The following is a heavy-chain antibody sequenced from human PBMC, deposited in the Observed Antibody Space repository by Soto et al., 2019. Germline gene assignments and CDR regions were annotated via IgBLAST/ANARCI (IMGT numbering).Heavy chain of an antibody. CDR2: IHYSGIT. V-gene: IGHV4-39*01. J-gene: IGHJ4*02. D-gene: IGHD1-26*01. CDR1: GGSITSSYY. CDR3: ARYRGGPYYFDY. Sequence: ETLSLTCTVSGGSITSSYYWSWNRQPPGKGLEWIATIHYSGITYYSPSLKSRVTISVDTSKNQFSLKLSSVTAADTAVYYCARYRGGPYYFDYWGRGTLVTVSS.